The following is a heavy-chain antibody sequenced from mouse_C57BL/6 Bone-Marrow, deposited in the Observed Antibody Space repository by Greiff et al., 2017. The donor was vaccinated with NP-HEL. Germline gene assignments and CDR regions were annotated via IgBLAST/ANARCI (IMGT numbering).Heavy chain of an antibody. Sequence: QVQLQQPGAELVKPGASVKLSCKASGYTFTSYWMHWVKQRPGQGLEWIGMIHPNSGSTNYNEKFKSKATLTVDKSSSTAYMQLSSLTSEDSAVYYCARDDLVTTVVAGPHYFGYWGQGTTLTVSS. V-gene: IGHV1-64*01. CDR3: ARDDLVTTVVAGPHYFGY. J-gene: IGHJ2*01. CDR1: GYTFTSYW. D-gene: IGHD1-1*01. CDR2: IHPNSGST.